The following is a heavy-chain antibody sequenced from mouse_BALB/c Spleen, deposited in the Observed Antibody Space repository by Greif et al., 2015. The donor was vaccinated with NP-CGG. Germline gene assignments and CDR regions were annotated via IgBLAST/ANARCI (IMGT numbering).Heavy chain of an antibody. J-gene: IGHJ3*01. V-gene: IGHV5-6-3*01. Sequence: VQLKESGGGLVQPGGSLKLSCAASGFTFSSYGMSWVRQTPDKRLELVATINSNGGSTYYPDSVKGRFTISRDNAKNTLYLQMSSLKSEDTAMYYCARDEPPSTMITTAWFAYWGQGTLVTVSA. D-gene: IGHD2-4*01. CDR1: GFTFSSYG. CDR2: INSNGGST. CDR3: ARDEPPSTMITTAWFAY.